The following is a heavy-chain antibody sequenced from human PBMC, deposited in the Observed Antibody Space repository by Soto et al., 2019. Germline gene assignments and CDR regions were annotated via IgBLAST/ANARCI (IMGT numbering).Heavy chain of an antibody. Sequence: GESLKISCAASGFSFRDYFMSWHRQAPGKGLEWVSYIGPYGNSIYYADSVKGRFTISRDDATKSLHLHMNSLRTDDTAVYYCARDDHTYGVYWGQGXPVTVYS. CDR1: GFSFRDYF. D-gene: IGHD2-21*01. CDR3: ARDDHTYGVY. CDR2: IGPYGNSI. V-gene: IGHV3-11*01. J-gene: IGHJ4*01.